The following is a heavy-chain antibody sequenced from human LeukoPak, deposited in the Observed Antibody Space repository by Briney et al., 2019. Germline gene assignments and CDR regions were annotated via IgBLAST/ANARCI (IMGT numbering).Heavy chain of an antibody. D-gene: IGHD6-13*01. Sequence: SETLSLTCAVYGGSFSGYYWSWIRQPPGKGLEWIGEINHSGSTNYNPSLKSRVTISVDTSKNQFSLKLSSVTAADTAVYYCAGDRGVGAAVFFDYWGLGTLVTVSS. CDR2: INHSGST. J-gene: IGHJ4*02. CDR1: GGSFSGYY. V-gene: IGHV4-34*01. CDR3: AGDRGVGAAVFFDY.